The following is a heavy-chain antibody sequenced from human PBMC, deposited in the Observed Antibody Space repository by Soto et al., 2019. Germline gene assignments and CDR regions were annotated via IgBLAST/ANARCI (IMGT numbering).Heavy chain of an antibody. CDR3: ARADGSGSSPLGY. J-gene: IGHJ4*02. V-gene: IGHV3-33*01. CDR2: IWYDGSNK. D-gene: IGHD3-10*01. Sequence: VQLVESGGGVVQPGRSLRLSCAASGFTFSSYGMHWVRQAPGKGLEWVAVIWYDGSNKYYADSVKGRFTISRDNSKNTLYLQMNSLRAEDTAVYYCARADGSGSSPLGYWGQGTLVTVSS. CDR1: GFTFSSYG.